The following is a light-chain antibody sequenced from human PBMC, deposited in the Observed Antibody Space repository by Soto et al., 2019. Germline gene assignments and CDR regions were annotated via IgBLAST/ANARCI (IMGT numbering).Light chain of an antibody. Sequence: DIEMTQSPSTLSASVGDRVTITCRASQRITTWLAWYQQKPGKAPKLLIYKATNVQTGVPSRFSGSGSGTEFSLTISSLQPEDFAIYYCQQYNDYQYTFGQGTKLEIK. CDR2: KAT. V-gene: IGKV1-5*03. J-gene: IGKJ2*01. CDR3: QQYNDYQYT. CDR1: QRITTW.